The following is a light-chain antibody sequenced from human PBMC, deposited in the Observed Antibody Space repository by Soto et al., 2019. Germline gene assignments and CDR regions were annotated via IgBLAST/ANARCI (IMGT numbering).Light chain of an antibody. J-gene: IGLJ7*01. CDR3: AAWDDSLSGPGV. CDR2: KNN. V-gene: IGLV1-47*01. Sequence: QTVVTQPPSASGTPGQRVTISCSGSSSNIGNFYVYWYQQLPGTAPKLLIYKNNQRPLGVPDPFSGSKSGTSASLAISGLRSEDEADYYCAAWDDSLSGPGVFGGGTQLTVL. CDR1: SSNIGNFY.